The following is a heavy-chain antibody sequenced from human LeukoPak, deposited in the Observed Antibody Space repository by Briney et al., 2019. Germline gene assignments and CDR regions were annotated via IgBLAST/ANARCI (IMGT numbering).Heavy chain of an antibody. CDR3: AREPEGLLAFDY. V-gene: IGHV3-21*01. CDR2: ISSSSSYI. Sequence: GGSLRLSCAASGFTFSSYSMNWVRQAPGKGLEWVSSISSSSSYIYYADSVKGRFTISRDNAKSSLYLQMNSLRAEDTAVYYCAREPEGLLAFDYWGQGTLVTVSS. CDR1: GFTFSSYS. D-gene: IGHD2-15*01. J-gene: IGHJ4*02.